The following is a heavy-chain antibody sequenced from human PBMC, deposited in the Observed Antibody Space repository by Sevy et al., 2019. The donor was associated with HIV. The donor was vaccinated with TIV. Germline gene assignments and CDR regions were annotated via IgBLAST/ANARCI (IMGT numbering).Heavy chain of an antibody. J-gene: IGHJ4*02. CDR3: ARVAHGVPLWPPLDY. D-gene: IGHD3-10*01. CDR1: GYTFTDYH. Sequence: ASVKVSCKASGYTFTDYHIHWVRQAPGQGLEWMGWINPNSGGTNFAKMLQGRVPMTRDTSISTAYMELSRLRSDDTAVYYCARVAHGVPLWPPLDYWGQGTLVTVSS. CDR2: INPNSGGT. V-gene: IGHV1-2*02.